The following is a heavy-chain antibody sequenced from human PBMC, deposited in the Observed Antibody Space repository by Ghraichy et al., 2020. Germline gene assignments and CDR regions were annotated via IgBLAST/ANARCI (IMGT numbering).Heavy chain of an antibody. V-gene: IGHV6-1*01. CDR1: GDSVSSNSAA. J-gene: IGHJ2*01. D-gene: IGHD7-27*01. Sequence: SQTLSLTCAISGDSVSSNSAAWNWIRQSPSRGLEWLGRTYYRSKWYNDYAVSVKSRITINPDTSKNQFSLQLNSVTPEDTAVYYCARDHPPQDDWGWVGYFDLWGRGTLVTVSS. CDR2: TYYRSKWYN. CDR3: ARDHPPQDDWGWVGYFDL.